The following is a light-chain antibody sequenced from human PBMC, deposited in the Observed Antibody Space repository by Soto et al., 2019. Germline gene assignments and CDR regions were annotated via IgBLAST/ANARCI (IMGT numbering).Light chain of an antibody. Sequence: QSALTQPASVSGSPGQSITISCTGTSSDVGGYNYVSWYQQHPGKAPKLMIYEVSNRPSGVSNRFSGYKSGNTASLTISGLQAEDEADFYCSSYTSSSTVVCGGGTKLTVL. CDR2: EVS. CDR1: SSDVGGYNY. CDR3: SSYTSSSTVV. V-gene: IGLV2-14*01. J-gene: IGLJ2*01.